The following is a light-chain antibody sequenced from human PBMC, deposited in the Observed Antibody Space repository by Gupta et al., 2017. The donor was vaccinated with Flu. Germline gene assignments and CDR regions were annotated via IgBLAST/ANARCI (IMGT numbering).Light chain of an antibody. J-gene: IGLJ1*01. CDR2: SNN. Sequence: VTISCSGSGSNIGTNYIHWYQQLPGTAPKLLICSNNQRPSGVPDRFSGSKSDTSASLAISGLRSEDEAEYYCAAWDASLSGSEVLGTGTKLTVL. CDR3: AAWDASLSGSEV. CDR1: GSNIGTNY. V-gene: IGLV1-47*02.